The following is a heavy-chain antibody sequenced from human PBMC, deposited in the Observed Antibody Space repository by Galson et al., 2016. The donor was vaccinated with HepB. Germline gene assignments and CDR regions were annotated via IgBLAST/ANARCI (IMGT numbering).Heavy chain of an antibody. J-gene: IGHJ4*02. D-gene: IGHD3-16*01. Sequence: SETLSLTCTVSGASLGVSAYHWAWIRQPAGKGLEWMAHTYYGEDNRYNPSLKGRVTMSIDASTNEMSLTLRSVTAADTAVYYCGTYLVGRGGTGYWGQGTPFTVSS. CDR2: TYYGEDN. CDR3: GTYLVGRGGTGY. V-gene: IGHV4-61*08. CDR1: GASLGVSAYH.